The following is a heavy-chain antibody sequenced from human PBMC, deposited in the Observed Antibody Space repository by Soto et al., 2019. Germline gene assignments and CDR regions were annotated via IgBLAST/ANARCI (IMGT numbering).Heavy chain of an antibody. CDR2: IYHSGIT. D-gene: IGHD2-15*01. CDR3: ARSRYCSGGSCYSDY. V-gene: IGHV4-30-2*01. Sequence: QLRLQESGSGLVKPSQTLSLTCAVSGGSISNGGYPWSWIRQPPGKGLEWIGYIYHSGITYYNPSVKSRVTISVDGSKNQFSLKLSSVTAADTAVYYCARSRYCSGGSCYSDYWGQGTLVTVSS. CDR1: GGSISNGGYP. J-gene: IGHJ4*02.